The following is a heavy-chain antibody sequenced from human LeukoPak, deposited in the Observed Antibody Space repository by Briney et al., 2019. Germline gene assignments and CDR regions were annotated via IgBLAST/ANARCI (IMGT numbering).Heavy chain of an antibody. V-gene: IGHV3-48*01. CDR3: AREYSSSSGRAFDI. Sequence: GGSLRLSCAASGFTFSSYSMNWVRQAPGKGLEWLSYISSSSAAIYYADSVKGRFTISRDNAKSSLYLQMNSLRAEDTALYYCAREYSSSSGRAFDIWGQGTMVTVSS. D-gene: IGHD6-6*01. CDR2: ISSSSAAI. J-gene: IGHJ3*02. CDR1: GFTFSSYS.